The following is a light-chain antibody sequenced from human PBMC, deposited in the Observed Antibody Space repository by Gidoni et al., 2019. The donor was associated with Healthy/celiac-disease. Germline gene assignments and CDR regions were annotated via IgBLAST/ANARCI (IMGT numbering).Light chain of an antibody. CDR2: GAS. J-gene: IGKJ2*01. CDR3: QQYNNGPQT. CDR1: QSVSSN. V-gene: IGKV3-15*01. Sequence: EIVMPQSPATLSVSPGERATLSCRASQSVSSNLAWYQQKPGQAPRLLIYGASTRATGIPARLSGSGSGTEFTLTISSLQSEDFAVYYCQQYNNGPQTFGQGTKLEIK.